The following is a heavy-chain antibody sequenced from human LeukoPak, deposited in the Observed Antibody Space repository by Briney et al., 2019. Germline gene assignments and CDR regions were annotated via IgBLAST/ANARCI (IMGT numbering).Heavy chain of an antibody. V-gene: IGHV1-69*06. CDR1: GGTFSSYA. Sequence: SVKVSCKASGGTFSSYAISWVRQAPGQGLEWMGGIIPIFGTANYAQKFQGRVTITADKSTSTASMELSSLRSEDTAVYYGARVNLGRYCSGGSCSYYFDYWGQGTLVTVSS. CDR3: ARVNLGRYCSGGSCSYYFDY. J-gene: IGHJ4*02. D-gene: IGHD2-15*01. CDR2: IIPIFGTA.